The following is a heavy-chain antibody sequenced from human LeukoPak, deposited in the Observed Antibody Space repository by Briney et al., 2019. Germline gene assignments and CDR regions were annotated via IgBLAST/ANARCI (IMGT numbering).Heavy chain of an antibody. CDR2: ISGSGAST. D-gene: IGHD2-8*01. Sequence: GGSLRLSCAASGFTFSTYAMSWVRQAPGKGLEWVSSISGSGASTYYADSVKGRFTISRDNAKNTLYLQMNSLRAEDTAVYYCARVFRGRINFVLMVYFDYWGQGTLVTVSS. CDR1: GFTFSTYA. J-gene: IGHJ4*02. CDR3: ARVFRGRINFVLMVYFDY. V-gene: IGHV3-23*01.